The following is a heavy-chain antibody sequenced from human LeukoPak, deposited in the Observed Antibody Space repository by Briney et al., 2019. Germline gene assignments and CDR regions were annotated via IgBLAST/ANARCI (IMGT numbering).Heavy chain of an antibody. Sequence: GGSLRLSCAASGFTFSDYYMSWIRQAPGKGLEWVSYISSSGSTIYYADSVKGRFTISRDNAKNSLYLQMNSLRAEDTAVYYCARDCSSTSCSSAHWGQGTLVTVSS. CDR1: GFTFSDYY. D-gene: IGHD2-2*01. CDR3: ARDCSSTSCSSAH. V-gene: IGHV3-11*04. J-gene: IGHJ4*02. CDR2: ISSSGSTI.